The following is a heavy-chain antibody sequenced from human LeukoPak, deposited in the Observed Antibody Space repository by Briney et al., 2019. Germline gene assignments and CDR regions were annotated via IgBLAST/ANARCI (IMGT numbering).Heavy chain of an antibody. CDR1: GFTFSSYA. J-gene: IGHJ4*02. Sequence: GGSLRLSCAASGFTFSSYAMHWVRQAPGKGLEWVAVISYDGSNKYYADSVKGRFTISRDNSKNTLYLQMNSLRAEDTAVYYCARDHRPVTPWGIDYWGQGTLVTVSS. CDR2: ISYDGSNK. CDR3: ARDHRPVTPWGIDY. D-gene: IGHD3-16*01. V-gene: IGHV3-30*04.